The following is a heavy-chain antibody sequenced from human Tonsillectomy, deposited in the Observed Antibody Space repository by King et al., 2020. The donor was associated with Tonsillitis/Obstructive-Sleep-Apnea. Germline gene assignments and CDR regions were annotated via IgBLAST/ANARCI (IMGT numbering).Heavy chain of an antibody. D-gene: IGHD3-3*01. V-gene: IGHV3-21*01. J-gene: IGHJ5*02. CDR3: ARDGTGDYDFWSGYRSHNWFDP. CDR1: GFTFSSYS. Sequence: EVQLVESGGGLVKPGGSLRLSCAASGFTFSSYSMNWVRQAPGKGLEWVSSIISSSSYIYYADSVKGRFTISRDNAKNSLYLQMNSLRAEDTAVYYCARDGTGDYDFWSGYRSHNWFDPWGQGTLVTVSS. CDR2: IISSSSYI.